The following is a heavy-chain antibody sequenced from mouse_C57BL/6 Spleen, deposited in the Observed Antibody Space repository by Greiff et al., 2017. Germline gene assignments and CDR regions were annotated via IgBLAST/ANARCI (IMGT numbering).Heavy chain of an antibody. CDR2: ILPGSGST. V-gene: IGHV1-9*01. Sequence: QVHVKQSGAELMKPGASVKLSCKATGYTFTGYWIEWVKQRPGHGLEWIGEILPGSGSTNYNEKFKGKATFTAETSSNPAYMQLSSLTTEDSAIFYCAEGGYYGSSYGFDCWGQGTTLTVSS. D-gene: IGHD1-1*01. J-gene: IGHJ2*01. CDR3: AEGGYYGSSYGFDC. CDR1: GYTFTGYW.